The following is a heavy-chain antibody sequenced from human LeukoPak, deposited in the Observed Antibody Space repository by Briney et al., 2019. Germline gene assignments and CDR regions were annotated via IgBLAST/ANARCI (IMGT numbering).Heavy chain of an antibody. V-gene: IGHV3-23*01. CDR2: ISGSGGST. J-gene: IGHJ4*02. Sequence: GGTLRLSCAASGFTFSSYGMSWVRQAPGKGLEWVSGISGSGGSTYYADSVKGRFTISRDNSKNTLYLQMNSLRAEDTAVYYCANYNLEGSYGLGYWGQGTLVTVSS. CDR1: GFTFSSYG. CDR3: ANYNLEGSYGLGY. D-gene: IGHD5-18*01.